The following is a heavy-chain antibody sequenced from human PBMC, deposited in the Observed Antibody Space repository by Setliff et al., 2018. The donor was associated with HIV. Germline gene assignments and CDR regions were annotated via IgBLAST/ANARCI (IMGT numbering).Heavy chain of an antibody. CDR3: ARTLPQYTNLFDY. CDR2: INPNSGGT. Sequence: ASVKVSCKASGYTFTNYYMHWVRQAPGQGLEWMGWINPNSGGTNYAQKFQGRVTMTRDTSISTAYMELSRLRSDDTAVYYCARTLPQYTNLFDYWGQGALVTVSS. V-gene: IGHV1-2*02. CDR1: GYTFTNYY. D-gene: IGHD5-18*01. J-gene: IGHJ4*02.